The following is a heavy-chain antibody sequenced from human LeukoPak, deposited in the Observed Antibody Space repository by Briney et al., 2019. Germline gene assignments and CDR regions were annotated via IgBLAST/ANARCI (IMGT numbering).Heavy chain of an antibody. CDR2: ISVSGNT. CDR3: AKDRCSNGVGCYYYYMDV. J-gene: IGHJ6*03. CDR1: GFTLSSYA. D-gene: IGHD2-8*01. Sequence: GGSLRLSCAASGFTLSSYAMSWVRQGPGKGLEWVSAISVSGNTYHADSVKGRFSISRDSSKNILYLQMNSLRAEDTAVYYCAKDRCSNGVGCYYYYMDVWGKGTTVTISS. V-gene: IGHV3-23*01.